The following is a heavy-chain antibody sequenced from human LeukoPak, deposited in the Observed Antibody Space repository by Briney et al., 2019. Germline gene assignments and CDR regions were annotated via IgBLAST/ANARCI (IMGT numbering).Heavy chain of an antibody. CDR3: ARAEYYYDSSGYYYYYYGMDV. V-gene: IGHV1-2*06. CDR1: GYTFTGYY. J-gene: IGHJ6*02. Sequence: ASVKVSCKASGYTFTGYYMHWVRQAPGQGLEWMGRINPNSGGTNYAQKFQGRVTMTRDTSISTAYMELSRLRSDDTAVYYCARAEYYYDSSGYYYYYYGMDVWGHGTTVTVSS. D-gene: IGHD3-22*01. CDR2: INPNSGGT.